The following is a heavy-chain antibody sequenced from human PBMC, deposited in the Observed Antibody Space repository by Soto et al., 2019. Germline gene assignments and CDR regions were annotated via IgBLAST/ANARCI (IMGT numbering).Heavy chain of an antibody. J-gene: IGHJ4*02. CDR3: ARDQKKGTTVTSSDY. D-gene: IGHD4-17*01. V-gene: IGHV4-4*02. CDR2: IYHSGST. Sequence: TLSLTCAVSGGSISSSNWWSWVRQPPGKGLEWIGEIYHSGSTNYNPSPKSRVTISVDKSKNQFSLKLSSVTAADTAVYYCARDQKKGTTVTSSDYWGQGTLVTVSS. CDR1: GGSISSSNW.